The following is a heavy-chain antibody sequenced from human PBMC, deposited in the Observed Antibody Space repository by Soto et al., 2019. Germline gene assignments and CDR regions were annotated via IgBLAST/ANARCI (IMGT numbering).Heavy chain of an antibody. D-gene: IGHD2-21*02. J-gene: IGHJ6*02. Sequence: PGGSLRLSCEASGFSFSTYSMHWVRQAAGKGLEWVSSIGRRSDIYYADSVKGRVTISRDNAKNSVSLQMNSLIDEDTAVYYCAREETAWPLAYGLDVWGQGTTVTVSS. CDR3: AREETAWPLAYGLDV. CDR2: IGRRSDI. V-gene: IGHV3-21*01. CDR1: GFSFSTYS.